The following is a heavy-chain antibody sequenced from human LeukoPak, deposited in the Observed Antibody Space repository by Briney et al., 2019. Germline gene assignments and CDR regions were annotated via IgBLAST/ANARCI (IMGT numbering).Heavy chain of an antibody. D-gene: IGHD1-26*01. Sequence: GGSLGLSCAASGFTFSDYYMSWIRQAPGKGLERVSYISSSGSTIYYADSVKGRFTISRDNAKNSLYLQMNSLRAEDTAVYYCARDRRWEGSRSFDYWGQGTLVTVSS. J-gene: IGHJ4*02. CDR3: ARDRRWEGSRSFDY. CDR1: GFTFSDYY. CDR2: ISSSGSTI. V-gene: IGHV3-11*04.